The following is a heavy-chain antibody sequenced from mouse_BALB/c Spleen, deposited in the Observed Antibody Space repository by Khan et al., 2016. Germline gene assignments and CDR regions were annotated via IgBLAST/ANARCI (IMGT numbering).Heavy chain of an antibody. CDR1: GYSITSDYA. V-gene: IGHV3-2*02. D-gene: IGHD1-1*01. J-gene: IGHJ3*01. Sequence: QLVESGPGLVKPSQSLSLTCTVTGYSITSDYAWNWIRQFPGKKLEWIGYIRYSGSTSYNPSHKSRNAITRDTSQNQFFLQWNSVTTADTATYYCATTVVAPRFAYWGQGTLVTVSA. CDR2: IRYSGST. CDR3: ATTVVAPRFAY.